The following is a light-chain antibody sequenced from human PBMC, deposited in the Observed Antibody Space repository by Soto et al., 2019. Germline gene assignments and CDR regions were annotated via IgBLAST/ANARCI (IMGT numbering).Light chain of an antibody. Sequence: EIVMTQSPATLSLSPGERATLSCRASQGLGSDLAWYQQQFGQAPRLLIYGASTRATGIPARFSGSGSETEFTLTISSLQSEDFAVYFFQQYHNWPPAFGQGTNLEIK. J-gene: IGKJ2*01. CDR3: QQYHNWPPA. CDR1: QGLGSD. CDR2: GAS. V-gene: IGKV3-15*01.